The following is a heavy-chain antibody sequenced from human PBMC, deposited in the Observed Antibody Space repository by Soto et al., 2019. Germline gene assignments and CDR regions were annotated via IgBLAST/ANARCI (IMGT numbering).Heavy chain of an antibody. V-gene: IGHV3-23*01. D-gene: IGHD3-3*01. CDR2: IVGDASVI. CDR1: GFTFSNYA. CDR3: AKDLRPDGRSDLDF. J-gene: IGHJ4*02. Sequence: GGSLRLSCAAYGFTFSNYAMKWVRQAPGKGLEWVAVIVGDASVIDYGDSVKGRFTISRDNSKNTLYLQMTSLRVEDTATYFCAKDLRPDGRSDLDFWVQGTLDPVSS.